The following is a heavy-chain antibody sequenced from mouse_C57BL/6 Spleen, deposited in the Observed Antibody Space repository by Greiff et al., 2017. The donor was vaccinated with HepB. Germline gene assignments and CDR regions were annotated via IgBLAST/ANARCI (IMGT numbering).Heavy chain of an antibody. CDR2: IWSDGST. J-gene: IGHJ2*01. CDR1: GFSLTSYG. D-gene: IGHD1-1*01. CDR3: ARHEDDYGGGYFDY. Sequence: QVQLKESGPGLVAPSQSLSITCTVSGFSLTSYGVHWVRQPPGKGLEWLVVIWSDGSTTYNSALKSRLSISKDNSKSQVFLKMNSLQTDDTAMYYCARHEDDYGGGYFDYWGQGTTLTVSS. V-gene: IGHV2-6-1*01.